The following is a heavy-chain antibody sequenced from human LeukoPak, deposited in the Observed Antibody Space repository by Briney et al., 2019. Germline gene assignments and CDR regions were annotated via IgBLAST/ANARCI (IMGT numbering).Heavy chain of an antibody. V-gene: IGHV4-34*01. J-gene: IGHJ4*02. D-gene: IGHD3-10*01. CDR2: INHSGST. CDR3: AGLPGFGGFDY. Sequence: SETLSLTCAVYGGSFSGYYWMWIRQPPGKGLEWIGEINHSGSTNYNPSLKSRVTISVNTSKNQFSLKLSSVTAADTAVYYCAGLPGFGGFDYWGQGTLVTVSS. CDR1: GGSFSGYY.